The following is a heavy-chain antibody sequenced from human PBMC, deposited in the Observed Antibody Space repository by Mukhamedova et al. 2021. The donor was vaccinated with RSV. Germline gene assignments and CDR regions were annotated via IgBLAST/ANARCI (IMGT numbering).Heavy chain of an antibody. J-gene: IGHJ4*02. V-gene: IGHV3-23*01. CDR2: ISGGGDSI. Sequence: GQGLEWVSGISGGGDSIDYAESVKGRFTISRDSSKNTLYLQMNSLRAEDTAIYYCAKEMGSTGTPPFDVWGQGTLVTVSS. D-gene: IGHD1-14*01. CDR3: AKEMGSTGTPPFDV.